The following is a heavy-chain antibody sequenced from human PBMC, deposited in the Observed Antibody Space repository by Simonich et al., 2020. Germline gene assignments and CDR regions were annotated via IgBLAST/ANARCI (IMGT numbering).Heavy chain of an antibody. CDR1: GGSISSSYY. CDR2: IYHSGST. Sequence: QLQESGPGLVKPSETLSLTCTVSGGSISSSYYWGWIRQPPGKGLGWIGSIYHSGSTYYNPSHKSRVTISVDTSKNQCSLKLSSVTAADTAVYYCARVTREWLVFYWGQGTLVTVSS. V-gene: IGHV4-38-2*02. CDR3: ARVTREWLVFY. D-gene: IGHD6-19*01. J-gene: IGHJ4*02.